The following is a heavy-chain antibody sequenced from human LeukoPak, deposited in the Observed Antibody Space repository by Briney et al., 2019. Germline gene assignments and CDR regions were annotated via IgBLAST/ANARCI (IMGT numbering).Heavy chain of an antibody. CDR2: IKQDGSEK. CDR1: GFTFSSYW. Sequence: GGSLRLSCAASGFTFSSYWVSWVRQAPGKGLEWVANIKQDGSEKYYVDSVKGRFTISRDNAKNSLYLQMNSLRAEDTAVYYCARGDYYYGMDVWGQGTTVTVSS. J-gene: IGHJ6*02. CDR3: ARGDYYYGMDV. V-gene: IGHV3-7*05.